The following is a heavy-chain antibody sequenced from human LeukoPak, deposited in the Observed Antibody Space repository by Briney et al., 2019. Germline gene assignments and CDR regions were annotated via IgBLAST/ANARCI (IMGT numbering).Heavy chain of an antibody. CDR3: ACHCSGSRCSDHDY. CDR1: GFAFNSYF. D-gene: IGHD2-15*01. J-gene: IGHJ4*02. Sequence: GGSLRLSCTASGFAFNSYFMTRARQAPGTGLEWVSGINGRGEETHYADSVKGRFTISRDNSKSTVYLQLSSLRADDTAVYYCACHCSGSRCSDHDYWGQGTVVTVSS. CDR2: INGRGEET. V-gene: IGHV3-23*01.